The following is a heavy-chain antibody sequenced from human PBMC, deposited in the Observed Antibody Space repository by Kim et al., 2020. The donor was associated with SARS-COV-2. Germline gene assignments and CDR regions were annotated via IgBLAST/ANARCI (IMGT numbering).Heavy chain of an antibody. J-gene: IGHJ4*01. CDR3: VKPLRGYSYGS. CDR1: GFIFSNDW. CDR2: INSDGSKM. Sequence: GGSLRLSCAASGFIFSNDWMHWVRQVPGKGLVWVSRINSDGSKMFYADSVKGRFTISRDNAKNTLYLQMNSLRVEDTPLYYCVKPLRGYSYGSWGHGTLVTVSS. D-gene: IGHD5-18*01. V-gene: IGHV3-74*01.